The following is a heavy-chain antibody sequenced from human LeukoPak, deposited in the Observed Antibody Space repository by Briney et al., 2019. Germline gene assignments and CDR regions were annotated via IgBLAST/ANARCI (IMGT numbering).Heavy chain of an antibody. Sequence: GGSLRLSCTASGFTFSSYAMHWVRQAPGKGLQYVSAISRSGGSTYYANSVKDRFTISRDNAKNSLYLQMNSLRADDTAVYYCSRGPLPVTYSYDYWGQGTLVTVSS. J-gene: IGHJ4*02. D-gene: IGHD5-18*01. V-gene: IGHV3-64*01. CDR1: GFTFSSYA. CDR2: ISRSGGST. CDR3: SRGPLPVTYSYDY.